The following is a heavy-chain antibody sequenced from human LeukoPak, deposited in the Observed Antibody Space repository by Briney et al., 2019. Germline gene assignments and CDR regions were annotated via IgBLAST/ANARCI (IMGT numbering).Heavy chain of an antibody. CDR1: GGSISSYY. Sequence: SETLSLTCTVAGGSISSYYWSWFRQPAGKGLDSIRRIYTSGSTNYNPSLKSRVTMSVDTSKNQFSLKLSSVTAADTAVYYCAREKTDYSGHWFDPWGQGTLVTVSS. CDR3: AREKTDYSGHWFDP. CDR2: IYTSGST. D-gene: IGHD4-11*01. J-gene: IGHJ5*02. V-gene: IGHV4-4*07.